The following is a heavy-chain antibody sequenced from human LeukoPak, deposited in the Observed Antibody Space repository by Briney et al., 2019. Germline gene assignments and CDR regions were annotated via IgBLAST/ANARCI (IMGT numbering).Heavy chain of an antibody. V-gene: IGHV3-53*01. CDR1: GFTVSSSY. D-gene: IGHD1-26*01. CDR3: AKVKWELLDLDAFDI. Sequence: GGSLRLSCAASGFTVSSSYMSWVRQPPGKGLEWVSLIYSGGSTYYAASVKGRFTISRDNSKNTLYLQMNSLRAEDTAVYYGAKVKWELLDLDAFDIWGQGTMVTVSS. J-gene: IGHJ3*02. CDR2: IYSGGST.